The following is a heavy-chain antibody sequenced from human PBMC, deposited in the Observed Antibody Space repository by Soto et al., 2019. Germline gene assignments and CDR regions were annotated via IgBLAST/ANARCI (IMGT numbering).Heavy chain of an antibody. J-gene: IGHJ3*01. V-gene: IGHV3-23*01. D-gene: IGHD4-17*01. CDR1: GFTFNIYA. Sequence: EVQLLESGGGLVQPGGSLRISCVGSGFTFNIYAMSWVRQAPWKGLEFVSGISASGGRTYYADSVRGRFTISRDNSKNTVFLQMSGLRADDTAQYFCANDPKGDYVGGFDVCGQGTLVTVSS. CDR2: ISASGGRT. CDR3: ANDPKGDYVGGFDV.